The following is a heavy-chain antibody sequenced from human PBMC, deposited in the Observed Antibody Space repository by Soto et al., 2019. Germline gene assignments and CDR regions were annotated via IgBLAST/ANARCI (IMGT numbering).Heavy chain of an antibody. CDR2: IIPFFGTS. CDR1: GGTFSSYP. J-gene: IGHJ6*02. Sequence: QVPLVQSGAEVKKPGSSVKVSCEASGGTFSSYPINWVRQAPGQGLEWMGGIIPFFGTSNYAQKFQGRVTITADESTSKAYMELRSLRSEDTAVYYCARVGHITNYGMAVWGQGTTVTVSS. D-gene: IGHD1-26*01. V-gene: IGHV1-69*01. CDR3: ARVGHITNYGMAV.